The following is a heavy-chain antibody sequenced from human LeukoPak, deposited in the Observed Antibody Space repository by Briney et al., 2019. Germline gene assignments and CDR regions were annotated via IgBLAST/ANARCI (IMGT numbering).Heavy chain of an antibody. J-gene: IGHJ4*02. Sequence: GGSLRLPCAASGFTFRSYWMSWVRQAPGKGLEWVANINQDGSEKYYVDSVKGRFTISRDNAENSLFLQLNSLRAEDTAVYYCARDVFCGGDCYSPKCNWGQGTLVTVSS. CDR1: GFTFRSYW. V-gene: IGHV3-7*01. CDR3: ARDVFCGGDCYSPKCN. CDR2: INQDGSEK. D-gene: IGHD2-21*02.